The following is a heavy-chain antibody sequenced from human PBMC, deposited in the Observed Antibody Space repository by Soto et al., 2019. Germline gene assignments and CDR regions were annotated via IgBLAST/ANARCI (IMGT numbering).Heavy chain of an antibody. CDR3: ARDSQQWPAEDYNYGMDV. CDR2: ISSSSSTI. Sequence: EVQLVESGGGLVQPGGSLRLSCAASGFTFSSYSMNWVRQAPGKGLEWVSYISSSSSTIYYADSVKGRFTISRDNAKKPLYLQMNSLRDEDTAVYYCARDSQQWPAEDYNYGMDVWGQGTTVTVSS. D-gene: IGHD6-19*01. J-gene: IGHJ6*02. V-gene: IGHV3-48*02. CDR1: GFTFSSYS.